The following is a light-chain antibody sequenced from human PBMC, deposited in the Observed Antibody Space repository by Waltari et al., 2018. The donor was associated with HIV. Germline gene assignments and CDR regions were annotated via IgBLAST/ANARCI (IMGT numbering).Light chain of an antibody. J-gene: IGKJ4*01. Sequence: DIQMTQSLSTLSASVGDKIIITCRASQSISNWLAWFQQKPGKAPKLLIYKASNLESGVPSRFSGSGSRTEFTLTINSLQPDDFATYFCQQYSSDPLTFGRGTRVEVK. CDR2: KAS. CDR1: QSISNW. V-gene: IGKV1-5*03. CDR3: QQYSSDPLT.